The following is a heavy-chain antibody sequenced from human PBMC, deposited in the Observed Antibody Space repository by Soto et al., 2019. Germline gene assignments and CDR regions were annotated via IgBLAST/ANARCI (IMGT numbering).Heavy chain of an antibody. CDR2: IMPIFATP. V-gene: IGHV1-69*12. D-gene: IGHD3-3*02. CDR1: GGTFSTSA. Sequence: QVQLMQSGAEVKKHGSSVKVSCKASGGTFSTSAISWVRQAPGEGLEWVGGIMPIFATPDYAQKFQGRVTISADESTGTAYLELTSLTTDDTAEYYCARDKDRQQLGGNYYYILDVWGQGTAITVSS. J-gene: IGHJ6*02. CDR3: ARDKDRQQLGGNYYYILDV.